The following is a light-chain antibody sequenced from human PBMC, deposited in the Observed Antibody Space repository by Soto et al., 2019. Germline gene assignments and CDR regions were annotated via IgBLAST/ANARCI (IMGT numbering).Light chain of an antibody. CDR3: QQYGGLPYI. CDR1: QDISNH. CDR2: AAS. Sequence: DLQMTQSPSSLSASVGDRVTITCQASQDISNHLNWYQQKPGEAPKLLIYAASNLETGVPSRFSGSGSGTDFTFTISSLQPEDVAIYYCQQYGGLPYIFGQGTKLEIK. J-gene: IGKJ2*01. V-gene: IGKV1-33*01.